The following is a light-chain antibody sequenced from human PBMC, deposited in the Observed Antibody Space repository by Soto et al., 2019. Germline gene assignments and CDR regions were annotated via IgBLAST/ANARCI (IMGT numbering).Light chain of an antibody. J-gene: IGLJ3*02. CDR2: RNN. CDR1: SSNIGSNY. V-gene: IGLV1-47*01. CDR3: AAWDDSLSGPV. Sequence: QSVLTQPPSASGTPGQRVTISCSGSSSNIGSNYVYWYQQLPGTAPKLLIYRNNHRPSGVPDRFSGSKSGTSASLAISGLRSEDEADYSCAAWDDSLSGPVFGGGTKLTVL.